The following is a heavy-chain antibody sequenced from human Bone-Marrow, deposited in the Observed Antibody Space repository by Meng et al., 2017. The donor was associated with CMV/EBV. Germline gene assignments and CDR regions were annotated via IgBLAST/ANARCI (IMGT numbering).Heavy chain of an antibody. D-gene: IGHD2-2*01. CDR3: ARGYCSSISCYRGSYAFDI. CDR2: INPNSGGT. Sequence: ASVKVSCKASGYTFTGYYMHWVRQAPGQGLEWMGWINPNSGGTNYAQKFQGRVTMTRDTSISTAYMELSRLRSDDKAVYYCARGYCSSISCYRGSYAFDIWGQGTMVTVSS. J-gene: IGHJ3*02. V-gene: IGHV1-2*02. CDR1: GYTFTGYY.